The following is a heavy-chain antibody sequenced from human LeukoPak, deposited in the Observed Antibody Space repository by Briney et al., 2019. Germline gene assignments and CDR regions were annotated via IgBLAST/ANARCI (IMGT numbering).Heavy chain of an antibody. CDR1: GGSISSSSYY. CDR2: IHYSGST. V-gene: IGHV4-39*07. D-gene: IGHD1-26*01. Sequence: SETLSLTCTVSGGSISSSSYYWGWLRQPPGKGLEWIGSIHYSGSTNYNPSLKSRVTISVDTSKNQFSLKLSSVTAADTAVYYCARDRYSGSYLYYYYYYMDVWGKGTTVTISS. CDR3: ARDRYSGSYLYYYYYYMDV. J-gene: IGHJ6*03.